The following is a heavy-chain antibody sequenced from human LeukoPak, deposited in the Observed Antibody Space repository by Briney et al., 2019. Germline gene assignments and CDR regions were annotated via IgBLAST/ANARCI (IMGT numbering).Heavy chain of an antibody. Sequence: PGRSLRLSCAASGFTFSSYAMHWVRQAPGKGLEWVAVISYDGSNKYYADSVKGRFTISRDNSKNTLYLQMNSLRAEDTAVYYCARDLPAMGDYWGQGTLVTVSS. CDR1: GFTFSSYA. V-gene: IGHV3-30*04. CDR3: ARDLPAMGDY. CDR2: ISYDGSNK. D-gene: IGHD5-18*01. J-gene: IGHJ4*02.